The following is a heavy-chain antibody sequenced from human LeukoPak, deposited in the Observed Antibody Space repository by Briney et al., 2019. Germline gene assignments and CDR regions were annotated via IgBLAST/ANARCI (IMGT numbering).Heavy chain of an antibody. CDR2: INTSGGST. CDR3: ARVGAEDYGDYRYGYYYYMDV. J-gene: IGHJ6*03. Sequence: ASVKLSCKASGYTFTSYYMPWVRQAPGQGLEWMGIINTSGGSTSSAQKFQGRVTVTRDMSTSTVYMEMSRLRSEDTAVYYCARVGAEDYGDYRYGYYYYMDVWGKGTTVTISS. CDR1: GYTFTSYY. V-gene: IGHV1-46*01. D-gene: IGHD4-17*01.